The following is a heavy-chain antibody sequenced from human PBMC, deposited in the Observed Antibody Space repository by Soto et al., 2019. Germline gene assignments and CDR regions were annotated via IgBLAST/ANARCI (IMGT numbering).Heavy chain of an antibody. D-gene: IGHD5-12*01. CDR1: GYSFTSYW. V-gene: IGHV5-51*01. CDR3: ARFDGYDGFWGNYYGMDV. CDR2: IYPGDSDT. J-gene: IGHJ6*02. Sequence: GESLKISCKGSGYSFTSYWIGWVRQMPGKGLEWMGIIYPGDSDTRYSPSFQGQVTISADKSISTAYLQWSSLKASDTAMYYCARFDGYDGFWGNYYGMDVWGQGTTVTVSS.